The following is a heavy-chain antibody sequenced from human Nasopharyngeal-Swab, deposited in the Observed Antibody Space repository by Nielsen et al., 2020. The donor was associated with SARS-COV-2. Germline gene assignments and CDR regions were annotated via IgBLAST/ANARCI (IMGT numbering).Heavy chain of an antibody. V-gene: IGHV4-39*01. Sequence: SETLSLTCTVSGRSISSSSSYWGWIRQPPGKGLEWVGSIYYSGSTYYTPSPNSRVTISVDTSKSQFSLKLRSVTAADTAVYYCARAGVDTSTGSSGGCFDYWGQGALVTVSS. CDR1: GRSISSSSSY. D-gene: IGHD3-9*01. J-gene: IGHJ4*02. CDR3: ARAGVDTSTGSSGGCFDY. CDR2: IYYSGST.